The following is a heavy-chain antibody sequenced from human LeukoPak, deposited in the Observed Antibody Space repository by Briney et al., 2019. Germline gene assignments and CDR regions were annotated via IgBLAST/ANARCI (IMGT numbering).Heavy chain of an antibody. CDR2: INPSGGST. CDR1: GYTFTSYY. Sequence: GASVKVSCKASGYTFTSYYMHWVRQAPGQGLEWMGIINPSGGSTSYAQKFQGRVTMTRDTSTSTVDMELSSLRSEDTAVYYCARGRLERITMVRGVLDPWGQGTLVTVSS. V-gene: IGHV1-46*01. D-gene: IGHD3-10*01. CDR3: ARGRLERITMVRGVLDP. J-gene: IGHJ5*02.